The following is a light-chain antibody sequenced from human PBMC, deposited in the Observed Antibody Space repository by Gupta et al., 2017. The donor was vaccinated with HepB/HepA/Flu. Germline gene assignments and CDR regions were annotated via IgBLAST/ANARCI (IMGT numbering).Light chain of an antibody. V-gene: IGKV3-11*01. CDR3: QQRSNWPHT. CDR2: GTS. Sequence: IVLTQSPATLSLSPGQRATLSCRASQSVSSYLAWYQQKPGQAPRLLIYGTSNRATGTPARFSGSGSGTGFTLTISSLEPEDFAVYYCQQRSNWPHTFGGGTKVEIK. J-gene: IGKJ4*01. CDR1: QSVSSY.